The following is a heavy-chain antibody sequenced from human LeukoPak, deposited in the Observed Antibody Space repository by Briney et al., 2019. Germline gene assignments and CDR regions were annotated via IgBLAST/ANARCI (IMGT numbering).Heavy chain of an antibody. V-gene: IGHV1-69*05. J-gene: IGHJ4*02. D-gene: IGHD6-19*01. CDR1: GGTFSSYA. CDR3: ARSRSSGWYGIPFDY. CDR2: IIPIFGTA. Sequence: ASVKVSCKASGGTFSSYAISWVRQAPGQGLEWMGGIIPIFGTANYAQKFQGRVTMTTDTSTSTAYMELRSLRSDDTAVYYCARSRSSGWYGIPFDYWGQGTLVTVSS.